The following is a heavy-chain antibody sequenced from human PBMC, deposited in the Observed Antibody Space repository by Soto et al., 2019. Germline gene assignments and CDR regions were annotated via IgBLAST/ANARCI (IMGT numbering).Heavy chain of an antibody. CDR2: INHSGST. D-gene: IGHD6-13*01. Sequence: QVQLQQWGAGLLKPSETLSLTCAVYGGSFSGYYWSWIRQPPGKGLEWIGEINHSGSTNYNPSLKSRVTISVDTSKNQFSLKLSSVPAADTAVYYCARGPYAYSSSNLNSDYWGQGTLVTVSS. J-gene: IGHJ4*02. CDR1: GGSFSGYY. CDR3: ARGPYAYSSSNLNSDY. V-gene: IGHV4-34*01.